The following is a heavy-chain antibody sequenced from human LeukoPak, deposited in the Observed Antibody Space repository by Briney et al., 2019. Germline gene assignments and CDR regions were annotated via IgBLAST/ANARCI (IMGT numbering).Heavy chain of an antibody. CDR2: ISWNSGSI. CDR3: AKGSIAVAGGHFDY. CDR1: GFTFDDYA. Sequence: GGSLRLSCAASGFTFDDYAMHWVRQAPGKGLEWVSGISWNSGSIGYADSVKGRFTISRDNAKNSLYLQMNSLRAEDTALYYCAKGSIAVAGGHFDYWGQGTLVTVSS. J-gene: IGHJ4*02. V-gene: IGHV3-9*01. D-gene: IGHD6-19*01.